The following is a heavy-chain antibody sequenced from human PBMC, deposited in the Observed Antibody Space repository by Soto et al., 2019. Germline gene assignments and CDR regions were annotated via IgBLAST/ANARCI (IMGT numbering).Heavy chain of an antibody. V-gene: IGHV4-39*01. D-gene: IGHD5-18*01. CDR1: GAYLSNDYYY. CDR3: ARHTGYDSAYQRWFDP. J-gene: IGHJ5*02. Sequence: SETLSLTCAVSGAYLSNDYYYWGWIRQPPGKGLEWIGTIYYSGSTHDNPSLKSRVTISVDTSKNQLSLRLASVTAADTGVYYCARHTGYDSAYQRWFDPWGQGILVTVSS. CDR2: IYYSGST.